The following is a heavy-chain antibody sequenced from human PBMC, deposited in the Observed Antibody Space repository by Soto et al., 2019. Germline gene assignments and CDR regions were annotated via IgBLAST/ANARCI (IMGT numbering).Heavy chain of an antibody. J-gene: IGHJ6*03. CDR3: ARSHCSSTSCYDPPYYYYMDV. V-gene: IGHV4-31*03. D-gene: IGHD2-2*01. Sequence: PSETLSLTCTVSGGSISSGGYYWSWIRQHPGKGLEWIGYIYYSGSTYYNPSLKSRVTISVDTSKNQFSLKLSSVTAADTAVYYCARSHCSSTSCYDPPYYYYMDVWGKGITVTVSS. CDR2: IYYSGST. CDR1: GGSISSGGYY.